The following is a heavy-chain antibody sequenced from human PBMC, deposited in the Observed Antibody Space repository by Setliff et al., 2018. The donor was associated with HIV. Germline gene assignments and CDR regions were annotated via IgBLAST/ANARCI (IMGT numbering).Heavy chain of an antibody. CDR2: IKNIGSGGTS. V-gene: IGHV3-15*01. D-gene: IGHD2-2*01. Sequence: PGGSLRLSCAVSGLLFSDAWVSWVRQAPGKGLEWVGRIKNIGSGGTSDYAAPVRGRFTISRDDSKNTVYLQMDSLKIEDTAVYYCAHIGAVPVVMSSWGQGTLVTV. CDR1: GLLFSDAW. CDR3: AHIGAVPVVMSS. J-gene: IGHJ4*02.